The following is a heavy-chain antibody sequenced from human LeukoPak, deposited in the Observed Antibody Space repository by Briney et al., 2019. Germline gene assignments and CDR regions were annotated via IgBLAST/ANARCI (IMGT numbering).Heavy chain of an antibody. Sequence: SVKVSCKASGGTFSSYAISWVRQAPGQGLEWMGGIIPIFGTANCAQKFQGRVTITADESTSTAYMELSSLRSEDTAVYYCARDLIDYDILTGYSFDYWGQGTLVTVSS. CDR3: ARDLIDYDILTGYSFDY. V-gene: IGHV1-69*01. CDR1: GGTFSSYA. CDR2: IIPIFGTA. D-gene: IGHD3-9*01. J-gene: IGHJ4*02.